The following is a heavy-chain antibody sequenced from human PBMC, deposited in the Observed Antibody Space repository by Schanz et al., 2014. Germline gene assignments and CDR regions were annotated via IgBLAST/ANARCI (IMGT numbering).Heavy chain of an antibody. V-gene: IGHV3-30*03. Sequence: QVQLVESGGGLVKPGGSLRLSCAASGFIFNDYYMNWIRQAPGKGLEWVALISYDGSNKHYADSVKGRFTISRDNSKKTLYVQMNSLRAEDTAVYYCARGARQYSGSYSPSDYWGQGTLVTVSS. J-gene: IGHJ4*02. D-gene: IGHD1-26*01. CDR2: ISYDGSNK. CDR3: ARGARQYSGSYSPSDY. CDR1: GFIFNDYY.